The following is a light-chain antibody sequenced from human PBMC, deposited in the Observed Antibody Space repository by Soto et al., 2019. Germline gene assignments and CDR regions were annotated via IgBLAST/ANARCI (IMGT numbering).Light chain of an antibody. V-gene: IGKV3D-11*01. CDR1: QDVGHY. CDR2: DAS. Sequence: IVLAQSPATLSLSPGERATLSCRASQDVGHYLAWYQQRPGQAPRLLIYDASNRATGIPARFSGGGSGTDFTLTISSLEPEDFAMYFCQQYGTSSHTFGQGTKLEIK. CDR3: QQYGTSSHT. J-gene: IGKJ2*01.